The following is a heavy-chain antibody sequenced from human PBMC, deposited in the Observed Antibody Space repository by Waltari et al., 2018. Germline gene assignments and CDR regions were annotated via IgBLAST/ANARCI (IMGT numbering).Heavy chain of an antibody. Sequence: EVQLVESGGGLIQPGGSLRLSCAASGFTVSSNYMSWVRQAPGKGLEWVSGIYSGGSTYYADSVKGRFTISRDNSKNTLELQMNSLRAEDTAVYDCARDRSSWAPGMDVWGQGTTVTVSS. CDR1: GFTVSSNY. D-gene: IGHD6-13*01. CDR2: IYSGGST. V-gene: IGHV3-53*01. CDR3: ARDRSSWAPGMDV. J-gene: IGHJ6*02.